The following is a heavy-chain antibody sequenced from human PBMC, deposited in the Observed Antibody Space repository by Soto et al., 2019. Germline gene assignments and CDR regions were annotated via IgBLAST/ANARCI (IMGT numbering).Heavy chain of an antibody. J-gene: IGHJ4*02. CDR3: AHTGIVGGTGLHFDY. Sequence: QITLKESGPTLVKPTQTLTLTCTFSGFSLTTSGVGVGWIRQSPGKALEWLALIYWDDDNRYSPSRKSRLTNXXDXPXXQVVLTMTNRDPVDTATYHCAHTGIVGGTGLHFDYWGQGTLVTVSS. CDR1: GFSLTTSGVG. CDR2: IYWDDDN. V-gene: IGHV2-5*02. D-gene: IGHD1-26*01.